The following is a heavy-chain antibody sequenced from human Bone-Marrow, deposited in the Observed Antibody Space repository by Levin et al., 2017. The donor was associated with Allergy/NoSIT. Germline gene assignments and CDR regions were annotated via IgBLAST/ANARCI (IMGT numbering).Heavy chain of an antibody. D-gene: IGHD5-18*01. CDR1: GGSISSSNW. J-gene: IGHJ3*02. CDR3: ARAWDTAMGGLDAFDI. V-gene: IGHV4-4*02. Sequence: ASETLSLTCAVSGGSISSSNWWSWVRQPPGKGLEWIGEIYHSGSTNYNPSLKSRVTISVDKSKNQFSLKLSSVTAADTAVYYCARAWDTAMGGLDAFDIWGQGTMVTVSS. CDR2: IYHSGST.